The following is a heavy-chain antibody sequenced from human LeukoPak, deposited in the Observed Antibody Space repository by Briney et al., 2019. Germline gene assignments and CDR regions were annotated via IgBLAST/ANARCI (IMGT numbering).Heavy chain of an antibody. J-gene: IGHJ4*02. V-gene: IGHV4-34*01. CDR2: INHSGST. D-gene: IGHD4-17*01. CDR1: GESFSGYY. CDR3: AGRRGRYGEFDY. Sequence: NPSETLSLTCAVSGESFSGYYWSWIRQPPGKGLEWIGEINHSGSTNYNPSLKSRVTISVDTSKNQFSLKLSSVTAADTAVYYCAGRRGRYGEFDYWGQGTLVTVSS.